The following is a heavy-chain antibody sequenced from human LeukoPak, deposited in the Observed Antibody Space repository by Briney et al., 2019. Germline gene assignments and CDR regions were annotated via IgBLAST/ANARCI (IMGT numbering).Heavy chain of an antibody. V-gene: IGHV4-39*07. Sequence: PSETLSLTCTVSGGSISSSSYYWGWIRQPPGKGLEWIGSIYYSGSTYYNPSLKSRVTISVDTSKNQFSLKLSSVTAADTAVYYCARGRRTVLGYYTDYYYGMDVWGQGTTVTVSS. J-gene: IGHJ6*02. CDR3: ARGRRTVLGYYTDYYYGMDV. D-gene: IGHD3-3*01. CDR1: GGSISSSSYY. CDR2: IYYSGST.